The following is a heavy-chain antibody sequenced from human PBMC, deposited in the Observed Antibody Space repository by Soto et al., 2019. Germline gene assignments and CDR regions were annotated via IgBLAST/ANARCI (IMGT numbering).Heavy chain of an antibody. D-gene: IGHD4-4*01. CDR1: GGTFSSYA. CDR3: ARGGPVTTYYYYYYGMDV. Sequence: ASVKVSCKASGGTFSSYAISWVRQAPGQGLEWMGWINAYNGNTNYAQKLQGRVTMTTDTSTSTAYMELRRLRSDDTAVYYCARGGPVTTYYYYYYGMDVWGQGTTVTVSS. J-gene: IGHJ6*02. CDR2: INAYNGNT. V-gene: IGHV1-18*01.